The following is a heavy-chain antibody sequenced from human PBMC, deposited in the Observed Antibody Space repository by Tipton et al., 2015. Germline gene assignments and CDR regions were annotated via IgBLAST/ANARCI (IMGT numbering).Heavy chain of an antibody. CDR3: AREYSGSFYRIFDK. CDR2: IYPGDSDT. CDR1: GYSFTIYW. J-gene: IGHJ4*02. D-gene: IGHD2/OR15-2a*01. Sequence: VQLVQSGAEVKKPGESLKISCKGSGYSFTIYWIGWVRQVPGKGLEWMGIIYPGDSDTIYSPSFRGQVTISADKTINTAYLQWSSLKAADTVMYYCAREYSGSFYRIFDKWGQGTLVTVSS. V-gene: IGHV5-51*01.